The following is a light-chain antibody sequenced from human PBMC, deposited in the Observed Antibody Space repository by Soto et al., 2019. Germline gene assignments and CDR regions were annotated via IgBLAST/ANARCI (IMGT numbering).Light chain of an antibody. Sequence: EIVLTQSPGTLSLSPGERATLSCRSSPTISYNNLAWYQQRPGQAPSLLIFVASSRATGIADRSSGSGSGTDFTLTITRLEPEYCAVYYYQQYCNSLWKFGQGTKVEVK. CDR1: PTISYNN. V-gene: IGKV3-20*01. J-gene: IGKJ1*01. CDR3: QQYCNSLWK. CDR2: VAS.